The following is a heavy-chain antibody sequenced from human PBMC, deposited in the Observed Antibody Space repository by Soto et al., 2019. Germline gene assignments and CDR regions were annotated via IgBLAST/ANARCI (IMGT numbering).Heavy chain of an antibody. CDR2: ISSSSSYI. Sequence: GVSLRLSCVASGFTFSSYSMNWVRQAPGKGLEWVSSISSSSSYIYYADSVKGRFTISRDNAKNSLYLQMNSLRAEDTAVYYCARAGDSSGYYYYYYYYYMDVWGKGTTVTVSS. CDR1: GFTFSSYS. V-gene: IGHV3-21*01. CDR3: ARAGDSSGYYYYYYYYYMDV. J-gene: IGHJ6*03. D-gene: IGHD3-22*01.